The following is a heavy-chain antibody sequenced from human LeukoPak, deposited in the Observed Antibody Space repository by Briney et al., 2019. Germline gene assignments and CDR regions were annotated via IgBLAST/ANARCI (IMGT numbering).Heavy chain of an antibody. CDR3: AKDMTTVEMATTGFDL. D-gene: IGHD5-24*01. Sequence: GGSLRLSCTASGFTFDDYAMHWVRQAPGKGLEWVSGISWNSGSIGYADSVKGRFTISRDNAKNSLYLQMNSLRAEDTALYYCAKDMTTVEMATTGFDLWGRGTLVTVSS. J-gene: IGHJ2*01. CDR2: ISWNSGSI. V-gene: IGHV3-9*01. CDR1: GFTFDDYA.